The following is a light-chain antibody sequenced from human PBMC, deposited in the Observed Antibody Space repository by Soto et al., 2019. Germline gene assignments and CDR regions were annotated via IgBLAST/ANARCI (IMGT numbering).Light chain of an antibody. Sequence: EIVLTQSPGTLSLSPGERATLSCRASQSVSSSYLAWYQQKPGQAPRLLIYGASSRATGIPDRFSGSGSGTDFILTISRLEPEDFAVYYCLQYGCSPSCTFGQGTMMEIK. CDR2: GAS. CDR3: LQYGCSPSCT. J-gene: IGKJ2*01. V-gene: IGKV3-20*01. CDR1: QSVSSSY.